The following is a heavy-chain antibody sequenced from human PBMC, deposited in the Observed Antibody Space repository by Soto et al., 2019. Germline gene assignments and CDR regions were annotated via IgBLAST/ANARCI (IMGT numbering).Heavy chain of an antibody. CDR2: IYYSGST. Sequence: SETLSLTCTVSGGSISSSGYYWSWIRQPPGKGLEWIGYIYYSGSTNYNPSLKSRVTISVDTSKNQFSLKLSSVTAADTAVYYCAGLGNWFDPWGQGTLVTVSS. V-gene: IGHV4-61*08. J-gene: IGHJ5*02. CDR1: GGSISSSGYY. CDR3: AGLGNWFDP. D-gene: IGHD6-19*01.